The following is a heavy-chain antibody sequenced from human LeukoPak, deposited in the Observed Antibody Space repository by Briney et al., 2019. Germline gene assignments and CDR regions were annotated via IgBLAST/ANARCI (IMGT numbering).Heavy chain of an antibody. CDR3: ARSGYKYGADALDI. CDR2: ISAYNGNT. V-gene: IGHV1-18*01. D-gene: IGHD5-18*01. J-gene: IGHJ3*02. CDR1: GYTLTSYG. Sequence: GASVKVSCKASGYTLTSYGISWVRQAPGQGLEWMGWISAYNGNTRYAQKLQGRVTMTTDSSTSTAYMELRSLRSDDTAVYYCARSGYKYGADALDIWGQGTMVTVSS.